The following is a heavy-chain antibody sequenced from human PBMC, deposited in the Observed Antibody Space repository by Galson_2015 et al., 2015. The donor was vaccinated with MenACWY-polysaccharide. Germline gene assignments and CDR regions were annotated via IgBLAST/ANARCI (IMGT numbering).Heavy chain of an antibody. CDR2: IRSKAYGGPT. CDR3: TRVIMITFGGVIANHRYYFDY. Sequence: SLRLSCAASGFTFGDYAMSWFRQAPGKGLEWVGFIRSKAYGGPTEYAASVKGRFTISRDDSKSIAYLQMNSLKTEDTAVYYCTRVIMITFGGVIANHRYYFDYWGQGTLVTVSS. CDR1: GFTFGDYA. J-gene: IGHJ4*02. V-gene: IGHV3-49*03. D-gene: IGHD3-16*02.